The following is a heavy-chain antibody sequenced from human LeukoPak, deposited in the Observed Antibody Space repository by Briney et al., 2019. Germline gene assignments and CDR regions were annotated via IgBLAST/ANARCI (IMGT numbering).Heavy chain of an antibody. J-gene: IGHJ4*02. CDR1: GGSISRYY. CDR2: IYYSGST. CDR3: ARVVGTLGAFDY. V-gene: IGHV4-59*01. Sequence: SETLSLTCTVSGGSISRYYWSWIRQPPGKGLEWIGYIYYSGSTNYNPSLKSRVTISVDTSKNQFSLKLSSVTAADTAVYFCARVVGTLGAFDYWGQGTLVTVSS. D-gene: IGHD1-26*01.